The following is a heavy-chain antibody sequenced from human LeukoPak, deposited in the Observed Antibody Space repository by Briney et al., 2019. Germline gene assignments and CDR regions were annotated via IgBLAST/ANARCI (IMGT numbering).Heavy chain of an antibody. CDR3: ARAMVSAMAHSPFEF. CDR2: IYPGDSDT. J-gene: IGHJ4*02. D-gene: IGHD5-18*01. CDR1: GYSFTTYW. Sequence: GEALKISCKGSGYSFTTYWIGWGRRMPGKGLEWMGIIYPGDSDTRYSPSFQGQVTISADKSISTAYLQWSSLKAPDSAMYFCARAMVSAMAHSPFEFWGQGTLVTVSS. V-gene: IGHV5-51*01.